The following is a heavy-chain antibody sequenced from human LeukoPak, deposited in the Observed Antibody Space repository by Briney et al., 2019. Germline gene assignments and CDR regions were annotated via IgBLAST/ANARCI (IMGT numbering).Heavy chain of an antibody. J-gene: IGHJ4*02. CDR1: GGSISSYY. Sequence: KPSETLSLTCTVSGGSISSYYWSWIRQFAGKGLEWIGRIYSSGSPYDNPSLKSRVTISVDTSKNQFSLKLSSVTAADTAVYYCVNSRGSYPYDCWGQGTLVTVSS. CDR2: IYSSGSP. D-gene: IGHD1-26*01. V-gene: IGHV4-4*07. CDR3: VNSRGSYPYDC.